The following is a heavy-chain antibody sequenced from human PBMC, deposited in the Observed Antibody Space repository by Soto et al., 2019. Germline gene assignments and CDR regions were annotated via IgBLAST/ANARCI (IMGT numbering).Heavy chain of an antibody. J-gene: IGHJ4*02. Sequence: SETLSLTCAVYGGSFSGYYWSWIRQPPGKGLEWIGEINHSGSTNYNPSLKSRVTISVDTSKNQFSLKLSSVTAADTAVYYCARSRVGSRIYYWGQGTLVTVSS. CDR3: ARSRVGSRIYY. V-gene: IGHV4-34*01. CDR1: GGSFSGYY. CDR2: INHSGST.